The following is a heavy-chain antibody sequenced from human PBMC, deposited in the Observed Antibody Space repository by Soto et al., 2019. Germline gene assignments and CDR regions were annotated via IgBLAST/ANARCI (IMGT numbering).Heavy chain of an antibody. CDR3: AKGQRLGPLGYYYYGMDV. J-gene: IGHJ6*02. V-gene: IGHV3-23*01. CDR2: ISGSGGST. CDR1: GFTFSSYA. Sequence: EVQLLESGGGLVQPGGSLRLSCAASGFTFSSYAMSWVRQAPGKGLEWVSAISGSGGSTYYADSVKGRFTISRDNSKNTLYLQMNSLRAEDTAVYYCAKGQRLGPLGYYYYGMDVWGQGTTVTVSS. D-gene: IGHD6-19*01.